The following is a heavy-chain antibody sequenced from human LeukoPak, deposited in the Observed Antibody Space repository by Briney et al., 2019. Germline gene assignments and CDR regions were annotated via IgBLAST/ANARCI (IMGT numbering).Heavy chain of an antibody. D-gene: IGHD2-21*02. J-gene: IGHJ6*02. V-gene: IGHV1-46*01. Sequence: GASVKVSRKASGYTFTSYYMHWVRQAPGQGLEWMGIINPSGGSTSYAQKFQGRVTMTRDTSTSTVYMELSSLRSEDTAVYYCARDDCGGDCYSPVYGMDVWGQGTTVTVSS. CDR2: INPSGGST. CDR3: ARDDCGGDCYSPVYGMDV. CDR1: GYTFTSYY.